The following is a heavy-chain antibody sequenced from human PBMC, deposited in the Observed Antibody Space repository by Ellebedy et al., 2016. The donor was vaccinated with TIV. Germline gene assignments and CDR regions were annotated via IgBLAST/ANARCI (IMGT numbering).Heavy chain of an antibody. J-gene: IGHJ6*02. Sequence: SETLSLTCTVSGGSISSSNYYWTWVRQHPGKGLEWIRYIGYSGSTYYSPSLRSRGIISVDTSKNQFSLKLNSVTAADTAVYYCARDAYDTVTGWSEGMDVWGQGTTVTVSS. CDR2: IGYSGST. CDR1: GGSISSSNYY. D-gene: IGHD3-9*01. V-gene: IGHV4-31*03. CDR3: ARDAYDTVTGWSEGMDV.